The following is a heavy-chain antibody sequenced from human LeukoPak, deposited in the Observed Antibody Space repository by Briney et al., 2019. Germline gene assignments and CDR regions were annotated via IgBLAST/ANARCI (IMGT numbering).Heavy chain of an antibody. CDR1: GGSISSYY. V-gene: IGHV4-59*01. CDR2: IYYSGST. Sequence: PSETLSLTCTVSGGSISSYYWSWIRQPPGKGLEWIGYIYYSGSTNYNPSLKSRVTISVDTSKNQFSLKLSSVTAADTAVYYCARADAYSYGRSDFWGPGTLVTVSS. J-gene: IGHJ4*02. CDR3: ARADAYSYGRSDF. D-gene: IGHD5-18*01.